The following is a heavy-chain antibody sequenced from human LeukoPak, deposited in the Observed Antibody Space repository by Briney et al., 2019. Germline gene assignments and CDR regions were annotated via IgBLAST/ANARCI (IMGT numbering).Heavy chain of an antibody. Sequence: GGSLKLSCAASGYTFSSYGMNWVRQAPGQGLEWVSSITSSSSYIFYADSLKGRFTITRDNATNSLYLQMHSLRAEDTAVYYCARDLRDTTMAHDAFDIWGQGTVVTVSS. V-gene: IGHV3-21*01. CDR2: ITSSSSYI. J-gene: IGHJ3*02. CDR1: GYTFSSYG. CDR3: ARDLRDTTMAHDAFDI. D-gene: IGHD5-18*01.